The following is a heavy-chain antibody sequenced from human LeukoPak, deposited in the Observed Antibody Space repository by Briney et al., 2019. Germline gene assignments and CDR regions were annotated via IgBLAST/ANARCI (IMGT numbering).Heavy chain of an antibody. CDR3: ARDRAPYSSSWYSYGAFDI. Sequence: SVKVSCKASGFTFTSSAVQWVRQARGQRLEWIGWIVVGSGNTNYAQKFQERVTMTRDTSTSTVYMELSSLRSEDTAVYYCARDRAPYSSSWYSYGAFDIWGQGTMVTVSS. CDR1: GFTFTSSA. J-gene: IGHJ3*02. CDR2: IVVGSGNT. D-gene: IGHD6-13*01. V-gene: IGHV1-58*01.